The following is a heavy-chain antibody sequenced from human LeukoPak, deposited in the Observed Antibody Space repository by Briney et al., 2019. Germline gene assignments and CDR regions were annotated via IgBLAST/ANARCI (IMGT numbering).Heavy chain of an antibody. CDR1: GGTFSSYA. CDR2: IIPIFGTA. Sequence: SVKVSCKASGGTFSSYAISWVRQAPGQGLEWMGGIIPIFGTANYAQKFQGRVTTTADESTSTAYMELSSLRSEDTAVYYCARVGFDIVVVPAVYYYGMDVWGQGTTVTVSS. D-gene: IGHD2-2*01. CDR3: ARVGFDIVVVPAVYYYGMDV. J-gene: IGHJ6*02. V-gene: IGHV1-69*13.